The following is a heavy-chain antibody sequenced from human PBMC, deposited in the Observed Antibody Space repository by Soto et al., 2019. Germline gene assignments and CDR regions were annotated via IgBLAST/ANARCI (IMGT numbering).Heavy chain of an antibody. D-gene: IGHD4-4*01. CDR1: GGSFSGYY. Sequence: SETLSLTCAVSGGSFSGYYWSWIRQPPGKGLEWIGEINHSGSTNYNPSLKSRVTISVDTSKNQFSLKLSSVTAADTAVYYCARGVNSYSNYPLVPDGMDDWGQGTTVTVSS. CDR3: ARGVNSYSNYPLVPDGMDD. CDR2: INHSGST. J-gene: IGHJ6*02. V-gene: IGHV4-34*01.